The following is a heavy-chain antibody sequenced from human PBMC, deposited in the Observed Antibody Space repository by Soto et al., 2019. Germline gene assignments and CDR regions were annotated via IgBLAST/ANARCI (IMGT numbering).Heavy chain of an antibody. CDR3: ARRSDAFDI. V-gene: IGHV2-5*02. J-gene: IGHJ3*02. Sequence: QVTLKESGPPLVKPTQTLTLTCTFSGFSLSTSGVAVGWIRQPPGKALEWLALIYWDDDKRYSPSLKGRLTITKDTSKNQVVLTMTNMDPVDTGTYYCARRSDAFDIWGQGTMVTVSS. CDR1: GFSLSTSGVA. CDR2: IYWDDDK.